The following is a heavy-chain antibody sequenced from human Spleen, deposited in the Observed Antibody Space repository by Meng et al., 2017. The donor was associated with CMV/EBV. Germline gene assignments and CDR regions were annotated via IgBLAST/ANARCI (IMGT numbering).Heavy chain of an antibody. CDR1: SCSGYS. Sequence: SCSGYSWSWSRQPPGKGLAWIGEINDSGSTNYNPSLKSRVTISVDTSKNQFSLKLSSVTAADTAVYYCASRIVVVPAATRVNWLDPWGQGTLVTVSS. V-gene: IGHV4-34*01. CDR2: INDSGST. D-gene: IGHD2-2*01. J-gene: IGHJ5*02. CDR3: ASRIVVVPAATRVNWLDP.